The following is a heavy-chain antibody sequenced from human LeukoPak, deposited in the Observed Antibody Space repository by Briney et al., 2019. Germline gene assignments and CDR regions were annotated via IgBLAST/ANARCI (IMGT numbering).Heavy chain of an antibody. J-gene: IGHJ3*02. Sequence: GGSLTLSCAVSGFTSSNAWMSWVRQAPGKGLERVGRIKSKTDGGTRDYAAPVKGRFTISRDDSKNTLYLQMNSLKTEDTAVYYCTTFDYAAFLIWGQGTMVTVSS. V-gene: IGHV3-15*01. D-gene: IGHD4/OR15-4a*01. CDR2: IKSKTDGGTR. CDR3: TTFDYAAFLI. CDR1: GFTSSNAW.